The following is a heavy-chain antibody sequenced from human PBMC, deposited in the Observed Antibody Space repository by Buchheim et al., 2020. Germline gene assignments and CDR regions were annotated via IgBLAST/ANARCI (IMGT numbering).Heavy chain of an antibody. CDR3: ASGGDLEWNSGSLDY. CDR1: GGSISSSSYY. V-gene: IGHV4-39*01. D-gene: IGHD3-3*01. CDR2: IYYSGST. Sequence: QLQLQESGPGLVKPSETLSLTCTVSGGSISSSSYYWGWIRQPPGKGLEWIGSIYYSGSTYYNPSLKSRVTISVDTSKNQFSLKLSSVTAADTAVYYCASGGDLEWNSGSLDYWGQGTL. J-gene: IGHJ4*02.